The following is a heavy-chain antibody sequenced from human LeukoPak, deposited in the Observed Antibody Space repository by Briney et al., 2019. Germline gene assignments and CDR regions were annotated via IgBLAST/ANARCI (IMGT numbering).Heavy chain of an antibody. CDR2: IRSDGSNK. V-gene: IGHV3-33*01. Sequence: QPGRSLRLSCAASGFTFSNYGMHWIRQAPGKGLEWVAVIRSDGSNKYYADSVKGRFTISRDNSKNTLYLQMNSLRAEDTAVYYCARGGELGVWDWFDPWGQGTLVTVSS. D-gene: IGHD3-16*01. CDR1: GFTFSNYG. CDR3: ARGGELGVWDWFDP. J-gene: IGHJ5*02.